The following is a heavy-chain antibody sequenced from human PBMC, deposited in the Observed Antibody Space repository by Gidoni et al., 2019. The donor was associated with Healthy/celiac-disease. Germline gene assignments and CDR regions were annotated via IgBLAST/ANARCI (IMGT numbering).Heavy chain of an antibody. CDR1: GYYDARYY. Sequence: HVQLVQSGAEGNKSAASVQVSCNSSGYYDARYYINWVRQATGQGLEWMGWMNPNSGNTGYAKKFQARVTMTRNTSISTAYMELSSLRSEDTAVYYCARRRGDIWDYYYYYMDVWGKGTTVTVSS. CDR3: ARRRGDIWDYYYYYMDV. D-gene: IGHD3-16*01. CDR2: MNPNSGNT. V-gene: IGHV1-8*01. J-gene: IGHJ6*03.